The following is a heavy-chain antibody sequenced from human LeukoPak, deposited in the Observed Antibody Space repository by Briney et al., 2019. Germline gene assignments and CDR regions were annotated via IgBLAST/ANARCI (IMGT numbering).Heavy chain of an antibody. CDR1: GGSISSGSYY. CDR3: AREAMGQQRPGNWFDP. CDR2: IYTSGST. D-gene: IGHD3-16*01. J-gene: IGHJ5*02. V-gene: IGHV4-61*02. Sequence: SETLSLTCTVSGGSISSGSYYWSWIRQPAGKGLEWIGRIYTSGSTNYNPSLKSRVTISVDTSKNQFSLKLSSVTAADTAVYYCAREAMGQQRPGNWFDPWGQGTLVTVSS.